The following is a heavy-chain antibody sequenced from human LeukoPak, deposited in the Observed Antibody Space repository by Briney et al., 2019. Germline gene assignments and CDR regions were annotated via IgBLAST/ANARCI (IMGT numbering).Heavy chain of an antibody. J-gene: IGHJ4*02. CDR3: ARESRELLRCIDY. D-gene: IGHD1-26*01. CDR2: IKQDGSEK. Sequence: PGGSLRLSCAASGFTFSSYWMSWVRQAPGKGLEWVANIKQDGSEKYYVDSVKGRFTISRDNAKNSLYLQMNSLRAEDTAVYYCARESRELLRCIDYWGQGTLVTVSS. CDR1: GFTFSSYW. V-gene: IGHV3-7*01.